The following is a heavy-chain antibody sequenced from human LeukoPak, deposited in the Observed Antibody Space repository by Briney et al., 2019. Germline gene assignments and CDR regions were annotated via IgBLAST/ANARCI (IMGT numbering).Heavy chain of an antibody. V-gene: IGHV3-64D*06. Sequence: GGSLRLSCSASGFSFSSYAMHWVRQAPGKGLEYVSAISSSNGVPTFYADSVKGRFTISRDNSKNTVFLQMSSLRPQDTAVYYCVKELSYGFDYWGQGTLVTVSS. CDR1: GFSFSSYA. CDR2: ISSSNGVPT. CDR3: VKELSYGFDY. D-gene: IGHD5-18*01. J-gene: IGHJ4*02.